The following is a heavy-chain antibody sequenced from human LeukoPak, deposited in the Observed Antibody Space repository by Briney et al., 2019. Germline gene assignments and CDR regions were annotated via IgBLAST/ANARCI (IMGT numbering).Heavy chain of an antibody. J-gene: IGHJ4*02. CDR1: GGSISSYY. CDR2: INYSGST. D-gene: IGHD6-13*01. CDR3: ARGSIAAAGPEVGSYYFDY. Sequence: TSETLSLTCTVSGGSISSYYWSWIRQPPGKGLEWIGYINYSGSTNYNPSLKSRVTISVDTSKNQFSLKLSSVTAADTAVYYCARGSIAAAGPEVGSYYFDYWGQGTLVTVSS. V-gene: IGHV4-59*01.